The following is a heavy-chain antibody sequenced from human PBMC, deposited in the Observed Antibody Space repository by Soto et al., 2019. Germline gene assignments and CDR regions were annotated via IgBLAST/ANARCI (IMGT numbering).Heavy chain of an antibody. CDR3: ARSVSGGMDV. CDR1: GGSISSSDW. V-gene: IGHV4-4*02. J-gene: IGHJ6*02. CDR2: IYHSGST. Sequence: QVQLQESGPGLVKPSGTLSLTCAVSGGSISSSDWWTWVRQPPGKGLEWIGEIYHSGSTTYNPSLKSPFTISVDKSKNQFSLKLSSVTAADTAVYYWARSVSGGMDVWGQGTTVTVSS. D-gene: IGHD4-4*01.